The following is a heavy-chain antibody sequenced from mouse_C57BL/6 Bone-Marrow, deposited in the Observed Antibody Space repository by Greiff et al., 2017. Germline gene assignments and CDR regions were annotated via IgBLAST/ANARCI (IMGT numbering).Heavy chain of an antibody. CDR1: GFSLTSYG. CDR2: IWRGGST. CDR3: ATGNDYDLAWFAY. Sequence: QVQLQQSGPGLVQPSQSLSITCTASGFSLTSYGVHWVRQSPGKGLEWLGVIWRGGSTDYNAAFMSRLSITQDNSKSQVFFKMNSLHADDTAIYYCATGNDYDLAWFAYWGQGTLVTVSA. V-gene: IGHV2-5*01. D-gene: IGHD2-4*01. J-gene: IGHJ3*01.